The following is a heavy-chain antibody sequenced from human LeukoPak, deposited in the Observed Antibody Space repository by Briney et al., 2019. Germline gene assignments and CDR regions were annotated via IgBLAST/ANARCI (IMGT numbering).Heavy chain of an antibody. CDR2: IFYKGGT. CDR3: ARRHEYSYGYYFDY. D-gene: IGHD5-18*01. CDR1: SGSINTPNYY. Sequence: SETLSLTCTVSSGSINTPNYYWGWVRLPPGKALEWIGNIFYKGGTYYTPSLKSRVTISLDTSRNQFSLKLSSVTAADTAVYYCARRHEYSYGYYFDYWGQGTLVTVSS. V-gene: IGHV4-39*01. J-gene: IGHJ4*02.